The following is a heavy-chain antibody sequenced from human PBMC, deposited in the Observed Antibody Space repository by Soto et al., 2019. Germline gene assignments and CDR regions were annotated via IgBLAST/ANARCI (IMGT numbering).Heavy chain of an antibody. V-gene: IGHV3-23*01. CDR2: ITKTGRST. CDR1: GFSFSNYG. Sequence: LRLSCATSGFSFSNYGMNWVRQAPGKGLEWVSGITKTGRSTFIADSVRGRFTISRDNLKNIMYLQMNSLRVDDAALYYCTNDAEAYDFAFDKWGQGTMVTVSS. CDR3: TNDAEAYDFAFDK. D-gene: IGHD3-3*01. J-gene: IGHJ3*02.